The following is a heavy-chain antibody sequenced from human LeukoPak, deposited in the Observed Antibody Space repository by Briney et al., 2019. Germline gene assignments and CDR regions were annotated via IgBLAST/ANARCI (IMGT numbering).Heavy chain of an antibody. Sequence: SETLSLTCTVSGGSISSYYWSGIRQPPGKGLEWIGYIYYSGSTNYNPSLKSRVTISVDTSKNQFSLKLSSVTAADTAVYYCARDSSGWQYFDYWGQGTLVTVSS. CDR2: IYYSGST. CDR3: ARDSSGWQYFDY. D-gene: IGHD6-19*01. V-gene: IGHV4-59*13. J-gene: IGHJ4*02. CDR1: GGSISSYY.